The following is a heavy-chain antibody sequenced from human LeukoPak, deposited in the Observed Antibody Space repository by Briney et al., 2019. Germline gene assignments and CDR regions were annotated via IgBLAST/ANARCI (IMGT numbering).Heavy chain of an antibody. CDR3: ARATWDPNYYYYMDV. J-gene: IGHJ6*03. D-gene: IGHD1-26*01. Sequence: GGSLRLSCAASGFTLSSYWMSWVRQAPGKGLEWVSSISSSSSYIYYADSVKGRFTISRDNAKNSLFLQMNSLRAEDTAVYFCARATWDPNYYYYMDVWGKGTTVTISS. CDR2: ISSSSSYI. V-gene: IGHV3-21*01. CDR1: GFTLSSYW.